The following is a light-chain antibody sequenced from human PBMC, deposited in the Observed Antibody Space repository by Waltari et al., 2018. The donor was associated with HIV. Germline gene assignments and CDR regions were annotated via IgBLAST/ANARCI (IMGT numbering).Light chain of an antibody. J-gene: IGKJ4*01. CDR1: QSLLFSNGYNY. CDR3: MQALRTLS. CDR2: LGS. V-gene: IGKV2-28*01. Sequence: DIVMTQSPLSLPVTPGEPAAISCRSSQSLLFSNGYNYLDWYLQKPGQSPQLLIYLGSNRASGVPDRFSGNGSGTDFTLKISRVEAEDVGVYYCMQALRTLSFGGGTKVEIK.